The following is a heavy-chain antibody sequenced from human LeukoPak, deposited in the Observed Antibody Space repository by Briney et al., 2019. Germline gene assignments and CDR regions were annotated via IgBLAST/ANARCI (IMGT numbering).Heavy chain of an antibody. Sequence: SVKVSCKASGGTFSSYAISWVRQAPGQGLEWMGRIIPIFGIANYAQKFQGRVTITADKSTSTAYMELSSLRSEDTAVYYCVRVGRDGYTNAFDIWGQGTMVTVSS. J-gene: IGHJ3*02. CDR1: GGTFSSYA. V-gene: IGHV1-69*04. CDR2: IIPIFGIA. D-gene: IGHD5-24*01. CDR3: VRVGRDGYTNAFDI.